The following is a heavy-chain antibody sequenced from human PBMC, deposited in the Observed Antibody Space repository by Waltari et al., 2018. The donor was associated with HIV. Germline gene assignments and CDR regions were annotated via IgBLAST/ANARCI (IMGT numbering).Heavy chain of an antibody. J-gene: IGHJ4*02. Sequence: QVQLVQSGAEVKKPGASVKVSCKASGYTLPTYDTNWCRQAPGQGLEWLGWMNPNSCNTGYAQKFQGRVTLTRNTSMSTAYMELSSLTSDDTAIYYCARRVSGKPFDFWGQGTLITVSS. CDR2: MNPNSCNT. D-gene: IGHD5-12*01. CDR3: ARRVSGKPFDF. V-gene: IGHV1-8*01. CDR1: GYTLPTYD.